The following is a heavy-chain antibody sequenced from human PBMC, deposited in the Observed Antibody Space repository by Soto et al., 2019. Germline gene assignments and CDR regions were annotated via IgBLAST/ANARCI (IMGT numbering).Heavy chain of an antibody. V-gene: IGHV3-21*01. CDR1: GFTFSSYS. J-gene: IGHJ4*02. Sequence: EVQLVESGGGLVKPGGSLRLSCAASGFTFSSYSMNWVRQAPGKGLEWVSSISSSSSYIYYADSVKGRFTISRDNAKNSLYLQMNSLRAEDTVVYYCAGGYRELHIDYWGQGTLVTVSS. D-gene: IGHD1-26*01. CDR3: AGGYRELHIDY. CDR2: ISSSSSYI.